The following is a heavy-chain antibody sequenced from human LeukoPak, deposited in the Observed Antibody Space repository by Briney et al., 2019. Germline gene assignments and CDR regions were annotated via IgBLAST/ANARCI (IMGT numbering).Heavy chain of an antibody. CDR2: ISYDGSNK. CDR1: GFTFSSYA. Sequence: GGSLRLSCAASGFTFSSYAMHWVRQAPGKGLEWVAVISYDGSNKYYADSVKGRFTISRDNSKNTLYLQMNSLRAEDTAVYYCARDLTHVGAGWSYYYGMDVWGQGTTVTVSS. J-gene: IGHJ6*02. CDR3: ARDLTHVGAGWSYYYGMDV. V-gene: IGHV3-30-3*01. D-gene: IGHD1-26*01.